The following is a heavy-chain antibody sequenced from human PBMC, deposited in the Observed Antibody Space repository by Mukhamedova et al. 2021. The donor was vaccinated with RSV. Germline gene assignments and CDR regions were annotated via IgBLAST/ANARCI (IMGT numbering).Heavy chain of an antibody. Sequence: NYALSWVRQAPGKGLEWVSGISGSGDNTYYADSVKGRFTISRDNSKNTLYLQMNSLRAEDTAVYYCAKDHRGVSAVALGSDYWGQ. V-gene: IGHV3-23*01. D-gene: IGHD6-19*01. CDR3: AKDHRGVSAVALGSDY. CDR2: ISGSGDNT. CDR1: NYA. J-gene: IGHJ4*02.